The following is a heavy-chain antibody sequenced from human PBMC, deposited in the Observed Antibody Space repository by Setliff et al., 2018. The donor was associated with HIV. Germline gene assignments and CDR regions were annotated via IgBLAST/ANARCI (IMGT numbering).Heavy chain of an antibody. CDR3: VRYSGSSYKSNWFDP. Sequence: GESLKISCKTSGYEFYGWWIGWVRQKPGKGLEWMGIIYPDDSNTRYSPSFRGQVTISADMSISTAYLQWISLQASDTAMYYCVRYSGSSYKSNWFDPWGQGTRVTVSS. CDR1: GYEFYGWW. CDR2: IYPDDSNT. J-gene: IGHJ5*02. D-gene: IGHD1-26*01. V-gene: IGHV5-51*01.